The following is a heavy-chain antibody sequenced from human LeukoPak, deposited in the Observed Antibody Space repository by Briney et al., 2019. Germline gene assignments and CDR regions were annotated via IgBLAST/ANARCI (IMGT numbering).Heavy chain of an antibody. Sequence: SQTLSLTRAVSGGSISSGGYSWSWIRQPPGTGLEWIGYIYHSGSTYYNPSLKSRVTISVDRSKNQFSLKLSSVTAADTAVYYCARAGYSFDAFDIWGQGTMVTVSS. CDR1: GGSISSGGYS. CDR3: ARAGYSFDAFDI. V-gene: IGHV4-30-2*01. J-gene: IGHJ3*02. D-gene: IGHD5-18*01. CDR2: IYHSGST.